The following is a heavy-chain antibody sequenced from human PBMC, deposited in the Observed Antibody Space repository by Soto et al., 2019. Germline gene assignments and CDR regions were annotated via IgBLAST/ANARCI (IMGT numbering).Heavy chain of an antibody. CDR1: GGTFSSYA. CDR2: IIPIFGTA. V-gene: IGHV1-69*01. Sequence: QVQLVQSGAEVKKPGSSVKVSCKASGGTFSSYAISWVRQAPGQGLEWMGGIIPIFGTANYAQKFQGRVTITADESTSTAYMELSSLRSDDTAVYYCARFAGGYSSSWAPDYYGMDVWGQGTTVTVSS. CDR3: ARFAGGYSSSWAPDYYGMDV. J-gene: IGHJ6*02. D-gene: IGHD6-13*01.